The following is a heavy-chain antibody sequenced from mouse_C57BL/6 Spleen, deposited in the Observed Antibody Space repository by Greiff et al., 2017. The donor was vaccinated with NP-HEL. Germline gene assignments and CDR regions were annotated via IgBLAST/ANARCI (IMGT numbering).Heavy chain of an antibody. Sequence: QVHVKQSGAELAKPGASVKLSCKASGYTFTSYWMHWVKQRPGQGLEWIGYINPSSGYTKYNQKFKDKATLTADKSSSTAYMQLSSLTYEDSAVYYCARGLLGRGGYFDYWGQGTTLTVSS. CDR1: GYTFTSYW. CDR3: ARGLLGRGGYFDY. CDR2: INPSSGYT. J-gene: IGHJ2*01. V-gene: IGHV1-7*01. D-gene: IGHD4-1*01.